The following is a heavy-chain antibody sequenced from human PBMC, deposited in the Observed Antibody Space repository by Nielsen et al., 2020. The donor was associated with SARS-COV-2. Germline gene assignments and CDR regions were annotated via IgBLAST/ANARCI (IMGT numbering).Heavy chain of an antibody. V-gene: IGHV3-21*01. Sequence: GGSLRLSCAASGFTFSSYSMNWVRQAPGKGLEWLASISSGSSYIYYADSVKGRFTISRDNAKNSLYLQMNSLRAEDTAVYFCARDLNRYGSGSCDYWGLGTLVTVSS. CDR1: GFTFSSYS. D-gene: IGHD3-10*01. CDR2: ISSGSSYI. CDR3: ARDLNRYGSGSCDY. J-gene: IGHJ4*02.